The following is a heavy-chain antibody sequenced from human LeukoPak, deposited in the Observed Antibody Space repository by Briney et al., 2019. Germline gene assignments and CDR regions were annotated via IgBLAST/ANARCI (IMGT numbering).Heavy chain of an antibody. CDR3: ARDINSSWIFDY. Sequence: SETLSLTCTVSGGSISSYYWSWIRQPPGKGLEWIGYIYYSGSTNYNPSLKSRVTISVDTSKNQFSLKLSSVTAADTAVYYCARDINSSWIFDYWGQGTLVTVSS. CDR1: GGSISSYY. J-gene: IGHJ4*02. CDR2: IYYSGST. V-gene: IGHV4-59*01. D-gene: IGHD6-13*01.